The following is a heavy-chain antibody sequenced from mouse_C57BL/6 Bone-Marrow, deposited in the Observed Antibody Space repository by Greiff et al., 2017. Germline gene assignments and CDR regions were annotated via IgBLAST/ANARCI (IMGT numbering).Heavy chain of an antibody. CDR1: GYAFSSYW. Sequence: VKLQESGAELVKPGASVKISCKASGYAFSSYWMNWVKQRPGKGLEWIGQIYPGDGDTNYNGKFKGKATLTADKSSSTAYMQLSSLTSEDSAVYFCARRGFITTVVATGKFDYWGQGTTLTVSS. CDR3: ARRGFITTVVATGKFDY. CDR2: IYPGDGDT. D-gene: IGHD1-1*01. V-gene: IGHV1-80*01. J-gene: IGHJ2*01.